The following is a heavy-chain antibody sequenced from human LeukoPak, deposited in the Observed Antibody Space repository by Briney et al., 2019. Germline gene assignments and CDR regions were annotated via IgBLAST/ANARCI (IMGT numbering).Heavy chain of an antibody. J-gene: IGHJ6*03. CDR2: IYYSGNT. D-gene: IGHD4-17*01. CDR3: ARVVDYGDYGSPGYYYYMDV. Sequence: SETLSLTCTVSGGAISSYYWSWIRQPPGKGLDWIGYIYYSGNTKYNPSLKSRVAISVDTSKNQFSLKLSSVTAADTAVYYCARVVDYGDYGSPGYYYYMDVWGTGTTVTVSS. CDR1: GGAISSYY. V-gene: IGHV4-59*01.